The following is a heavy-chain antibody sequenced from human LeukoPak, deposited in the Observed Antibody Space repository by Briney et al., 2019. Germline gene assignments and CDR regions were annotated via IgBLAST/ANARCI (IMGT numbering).Heavy chain of an antibody. D-gene: IGHD3/OR15-3a*01. CDR2: MSSDGSNK. V-gene: IGHV3-30-3*01. Sequence: GGSLRLSCVASGFTPSSYAIHWVRQAPGKGLEWVALMSSDGSNKYYADSVKGRFTISRDNSKNTLYLQMNSLRTEDTAVYYCARHKIAFGLLFDYWGQGTLVTVSS. J-gene: IGHJ4*02. CDR3: ARHKIAFGLLFDY. CDR1: GFTPSSYA.